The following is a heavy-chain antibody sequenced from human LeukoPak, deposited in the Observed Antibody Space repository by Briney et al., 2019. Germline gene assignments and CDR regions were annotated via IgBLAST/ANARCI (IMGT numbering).Heavy chain of an antibody. CDR2: INPNSGGT. V-gene: IGHV1-2*02. Sequence: ASVKVSCKASGYTFTGYYMHWVRQAPGQGLEWMGWINPNSGGTNYAQKFQGRVTMTRDTSISTAYMELSRLRSDDTAVYYCARDHGGITIFGVVPPTNWSDPWGQGTLVTVSS. CDR3: ARDHGGITIFGVVPPTNWSDP. D-gene: IGHD3-3*01. J-gene: IGHJ5*02. CDR1: GYTFTGYY.